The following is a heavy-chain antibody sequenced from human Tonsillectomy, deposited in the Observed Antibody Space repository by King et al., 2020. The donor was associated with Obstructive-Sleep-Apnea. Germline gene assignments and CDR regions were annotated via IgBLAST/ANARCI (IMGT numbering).Heavy chain of an antibody. D-gene: IGHD4-23*01. Sequence: VQLVESGAEVKKPGESLRISCKGSGYSFTAYWISWVRQMPGKGLEWMGRIDPSDSYTNYSPSFQGHVTISADKSISTAYMQWSSLKASDTAMYYCARHERRWFPPEYGFDPWGQGTRVIVSS. CDR1: GYSFTAYW. CDR2: IDPSDSYT. V-gene: IGHV5-10-1*03. J-gene: IGHJ5*01. CDR3: ARHERRWFPPEYGFDP.